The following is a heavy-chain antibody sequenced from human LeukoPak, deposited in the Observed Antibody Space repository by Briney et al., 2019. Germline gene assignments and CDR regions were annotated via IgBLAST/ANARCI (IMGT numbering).Heavy chain of an antibody. Sequence: PSETLSLTCTVSGGSISSYYWSWIQQPAGKGLEWIGRIYTSGSTNYNPSLKSRVTMSVDTSRNQFSLKLSSVTAADTAVYYCARVDFWSGSDYWGQGTLVTVSS. CDR1: GGSISSYY. J-gene: IGHJ4*02. D-gene: IGHD3-3*01. CDR2: IYTSGST. V-gene: IGHV4-4*07. CDR3: ARVDFWSGSDY.